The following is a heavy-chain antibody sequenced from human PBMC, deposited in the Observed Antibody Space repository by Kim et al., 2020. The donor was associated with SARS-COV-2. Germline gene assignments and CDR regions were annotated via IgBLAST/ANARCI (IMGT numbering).Heavy chain of an antibody. J-gene: IGHJ6*02. CDR3: ARERITMVRGVIKKEDYYYGMDV. V-gene: IGHV3-7*01. CDR1: GFTFSSYW. Sequence: GGSLRLSCAASGFTFSSYWMSWVRQAPGKGLEWVANIKQDGSEKYYVDSVKGRFTISRDNAKNSLYLQMNSLRAEDTAVYYCARERITMVRGVIKKEDYYYGMDVWGQGTTVTVSS. CDR2: IKQDGSEK. D-gene: IGHD3-10*01.